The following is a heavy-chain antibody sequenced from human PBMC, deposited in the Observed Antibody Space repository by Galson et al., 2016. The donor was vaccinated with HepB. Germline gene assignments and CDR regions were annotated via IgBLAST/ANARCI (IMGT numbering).Heavy chain of an antibody. CDR2: INPNSGGT. CDR3: ARGGSSSCDY. CDR1: GYTFTGFY. V-gene: IGHV1-2*02. Sequence: SVKVSCKASGYTFTGFYMHWVRQAPGQGLEWMGWINPNSGGTNYAQKFLGRVNMTRDTSISTVYMEVGSLRSDDTAMYYCARGGSSSCDYWGQGTLVIVSS. D-gene: IGHD6-6*01. J-gene: IGHJ4*02.